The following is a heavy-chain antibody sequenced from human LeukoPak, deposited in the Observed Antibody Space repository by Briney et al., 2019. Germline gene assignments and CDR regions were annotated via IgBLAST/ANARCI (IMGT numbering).Heavy chain of an antibody. D-gene: IGHD4-17*01. V-gene: IGHV1-69*04. CDR3: ARISPHDYGDPLGY. CDR1: GGTFTSYA. J-gene: IGHJ4*02. Sequence: ASVKVSCKASGGTFTSYAISWVRQAPGQGLEWMGRIIPILGIANYAQKFQGRVTITADKSTSTAYMELSSLRSEDTAVYYCARISPHDYGDPLGYWGQGTLVTVSS. CDR2: IIPILGIA.